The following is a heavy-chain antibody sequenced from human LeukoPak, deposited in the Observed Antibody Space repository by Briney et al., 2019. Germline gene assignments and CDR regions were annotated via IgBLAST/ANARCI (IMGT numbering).Heavy chain of an antibody. CDR2: FDPEDGET. Sequence: ASVKVSCKASGYTFTSYYMHWVRQAPGKGLEWMGGFDPEDGETIYAQKFQGRVTMTEDTSTDTAYMELSSLRSEDTAVYYCATGGPLRHSPTTDWGQGTLVTVSS. CDR1: GYTFTSYY. V-gene: IGHV1-24*01. CDR3: ATGGPLRHSPTTD. D-gene: IGHD4-17*01. J-gene: IGHJ4*02.